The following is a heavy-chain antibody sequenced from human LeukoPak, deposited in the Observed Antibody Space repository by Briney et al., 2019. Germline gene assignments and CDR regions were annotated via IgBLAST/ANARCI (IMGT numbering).Heavy chain of an antibody. J-gene: IGHJ5*02. D-gene: IGHD3-22*01. CDR2: IYPGDSDT. CDR3: TRLYYFDNSGFYHNCFDP. V-gene: IGHV5-51*01. Sequence: GESLKISCKGSGYSFTSYWIGWVRQMPGKGLEWMGIIYPGDSDTRYSPSFQGQVTISVDKSISTAYLQWSSLKASDTAMYYCTRLYYFDNSGFYHNCFDPWGQGTLVTVSS. CDR1: GYSFTSYW.